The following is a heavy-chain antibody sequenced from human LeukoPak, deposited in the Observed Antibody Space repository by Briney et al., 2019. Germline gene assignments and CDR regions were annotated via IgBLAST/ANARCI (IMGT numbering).Heavy chain of an antibody. Sequence: ETLSLTCTVSGGFISSSIYYWGWIRQPPGKGLEWIGSISYSGSTYYNPSLKSRVTISVDTSKNQFSLKLSSVTAADTAVYYCARLPEFHTGYSFYYMDVWGKGTTVTISS. V-gene: IGHV4-39*01. CDR2: ISYSGST. J-gene: IGHJ6*03. D-gene: IGHD1-14*01. CDR3: ARLPEFHTGYSFYYMDV. CDR1: GGFISSSIYY.